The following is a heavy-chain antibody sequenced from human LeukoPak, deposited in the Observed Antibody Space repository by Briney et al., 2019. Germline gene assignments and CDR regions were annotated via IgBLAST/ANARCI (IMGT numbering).Heavy chain of an antibody. CDR1: GFTFSSYS. Sequence: GGSLRLSCAASGFTFSSYSMNWVRQAPGKGLQWVSYISPSSSSIYYADSVKGRFTISRDNSKNTLYLQMNSLRAEDTAVYYCANPSIAAAGSFDYWGQGTLVTVSS. J-gene: IGHJ4*02. V-gene: IGHV3-48*01. CDR3: ANPSIAAAGSFDY. D-gene: IGHD6-13*01. CDR2: ISPSSSSI.